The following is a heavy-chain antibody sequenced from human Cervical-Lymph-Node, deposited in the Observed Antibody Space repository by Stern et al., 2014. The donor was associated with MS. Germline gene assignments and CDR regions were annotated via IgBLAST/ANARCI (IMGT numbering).Heavy chain of an antibody. CDR2: IKSKTDGGTT. Sequence: MQLVQSGGGVVKPGESLRLSCVASGFTFSNAWMTWVRQAPGKGLEWIGRIKSKTDGGTTDYAAPVQGRFTISRDDSRDTLFLQMNSLKTEDTAVYFCTTVKTTETRNFDYWGQGTLVTVSS. CDR3: TTVKTTETRNFDY. J-gene: IGHJ4*02. D-gene: IGHD4-17*01. CDR1: GFTFSNAW. V-gene: IGHV3-15*01.